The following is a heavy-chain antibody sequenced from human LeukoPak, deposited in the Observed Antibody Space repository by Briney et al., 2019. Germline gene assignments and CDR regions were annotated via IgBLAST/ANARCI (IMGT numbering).Heavy chain of an antibody. V-gene: IGHV4-59*01. J-gene: IGHJ6*02. D-gene: IGHD1-26*01. CDR3: ARDIDYYYGMDV. Sequence: SETLSLTCTVSGGSISSYYWSWIRQPPGKGLEWIGYIYYSGSTNYNPSLKSRVTISVDTSKNQFSQKLSSVTAADTAVYYCARDIDYYYGMDVWGQGTTVTVSS. CDR2: IYYSGST. CDR1: GGSISSYY.